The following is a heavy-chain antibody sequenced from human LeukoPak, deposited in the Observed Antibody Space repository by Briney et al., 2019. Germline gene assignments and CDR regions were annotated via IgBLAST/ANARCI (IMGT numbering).Heavy chain of an antibody. CDR2: FKTKYNQV. CDR3: ARSVPDYTRFDY. CDR1: GFTFSDYA. J-gene: IGHJ4*02. V-gene: IGHV3-23*05. D-gene: IGHD4-11*01. Sequence: PGGSLRLSCVASGFTFSDYAVNWVRQAPGKGLEWVSTFKTKYNQVYYAESVRGRFTISTDNSKKTVYLQMNSLRAEDTALYYCARSVPDYTRFDYWGQGALVTVSS.